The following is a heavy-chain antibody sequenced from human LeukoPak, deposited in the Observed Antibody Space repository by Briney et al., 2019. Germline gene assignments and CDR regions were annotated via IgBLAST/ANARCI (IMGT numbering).Heavy chain of an antibody. CDR1: GYTFTSYD. CDR3: ARLAPYYGESFDI. J-gene: IGHJ3*02. CDR2: MNPNSGNT. V-gene: IGHV1-8*03. Sequence: ASVKVSCKASGYTFTSYDINWVRQATGQGLEWMGWMNPNSGNTGYAQKFQGRVTITRNTSISTAYMELSSLRSEDTAVYYCARLAPYYGESFDIWAKGQWSPSLQ. D-gene: IGHD1-26*01.